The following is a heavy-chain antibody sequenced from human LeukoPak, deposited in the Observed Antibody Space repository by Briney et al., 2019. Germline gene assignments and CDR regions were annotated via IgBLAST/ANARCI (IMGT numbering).Heavy chain of an antibody. J-gene: IGHJ4*02. V-gene: IGHV4-34*01. CDR2: INHSGST. CDR1: GGSFSGYY. Sequence: SETLSLTCAVHGGSFSGYYWSWIRQPPGKGLEWIGEINHSGSTNYSPSLKSRVTISVDTSKNQFSLKLSSVTAADTAVYYCARGEHSSGWDLRYYFDYWGQGTLVTVSS. D-gene: IGHD6-19*01. CDR3: ARGEHSSGWDLRYYFDY.